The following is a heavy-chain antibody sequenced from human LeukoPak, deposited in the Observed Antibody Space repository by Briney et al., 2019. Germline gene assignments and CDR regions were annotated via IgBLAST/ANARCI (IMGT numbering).Heavy chain of an antibody. V-gene: IGHV4-34*01. D-gene: IGHD6-13*01. Sequence: SETLSLTCAVYGGSFSGYYWSWIRQPPGKGLEWIGEINHSGSTNYNPSLKSRVTISVDTSKNQFSLKLSSVTAADTAVYYCASQLIAALDAFDIWGQGTMVTVSS. J-gene: IGHJ3*02. CDR2: INHSGST. CDR1: GGSFSGYY. CDR3: ASQLIAALDAFDI.